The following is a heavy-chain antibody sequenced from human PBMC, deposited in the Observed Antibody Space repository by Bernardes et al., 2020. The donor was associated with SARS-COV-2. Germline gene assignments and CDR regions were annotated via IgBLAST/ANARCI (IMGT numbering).Heavy chain of an antibody. D-gene: IGHD5-18*01. CDR3: ARDNAGIQLWLINGMDV. J-gene: IGHJ6*02. CDR2: ISYGGTNK. CDR1: GFTFNNFA. V-gene: IGHV3-30-3*01. Sequence: GGSLRLSCAASGFTFNNFAMHWVRQAPGKGLEWVAVISYGGTNKYYADSVKGRFTISRDNSKNTLYLQMNSLRAEDTAVYYCARDNAGIQLWLINGMDVWGQGTTVTVSS.